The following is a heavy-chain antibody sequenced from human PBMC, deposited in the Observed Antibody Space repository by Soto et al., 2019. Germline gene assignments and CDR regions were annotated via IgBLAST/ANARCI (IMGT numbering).Heavy chain of an antibody. J-gene: IGHJ4*02. D-gene: IGHD1-26*01. CDR2: ITSGGRSQ. CDR1: GFNFTRNG. Sequence: QVHLVESGGGVVQPGTSLTLSCVVSGFNFTRNGMHWVRQAPGKGLEWVAAITSGGRSQYYADSVKGRFTISRDNSRNTLFLQVNSLGPEDTAVYYCAKGRAGATVDSWGQGTLGTVSS. V-gene: IGHV3-30*18. CDR3: AKGRAGATVDS.